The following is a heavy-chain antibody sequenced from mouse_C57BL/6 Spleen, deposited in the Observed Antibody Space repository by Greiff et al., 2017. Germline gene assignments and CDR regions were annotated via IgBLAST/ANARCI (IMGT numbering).Heavy chain of an antibody. D-gene: IGHD2-1*01. V-gene: IGHV1-50*01. CDR2: IDPSDSYT. CDR3: ARNYGNYDYFDY. Sequence: QVQLQQPGAELVKPGASVKLSCTASGYTFTSYWMQWVKQRPGQGLEWIGEIDPSDSYTNYNQKFKGKATLTVDTSSSTAYMQLSSLTSEDSAVYYCARNYGNYDYFDYWGQGTTLTVSS. J-gene: IGHJ2*01. CDR1: GYTFTSYW.